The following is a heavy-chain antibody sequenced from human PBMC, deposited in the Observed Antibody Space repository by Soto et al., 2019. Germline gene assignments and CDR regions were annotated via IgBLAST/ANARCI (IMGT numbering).Heavy chain of an antibody. J-gene: IGHJ4*02. CDR1: GGPISGSSDY. CDR3: ASHTPAISISDH. Sequence: SEPLSVTCTASGGPISGSSDYWGWIRQPPGKGLEWIGSIYYSGSTYYNPSLKSRVTISVDTSKNQFSLKLSSVTAADTAVYYCASHTPAISISDHWRQGTLVTVSS. CDR2: IYYSGST. D-gene: IGHD2-15*01. V-gene: IGHV4-39*01.